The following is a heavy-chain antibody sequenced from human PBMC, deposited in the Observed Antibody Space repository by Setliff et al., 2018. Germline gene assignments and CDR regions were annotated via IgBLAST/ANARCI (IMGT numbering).Heavy chain of an antibody. V-gene: IGHV4-59*11. CDR1: GASISTHY. CDR2: TYYIGTT. D-gene: IGHD3-16*01. CDR3: ARGGVLGTGDFDY. J-gene: IGHJ4*02. Sequence: SETLSLTCTVSGASISTHYWSWIRQPPGKGLEWIGHTYYIGTTKYSPSLKGRVTISVDTSKNQVSLKMNFVTAADTAVYYCARGGVLGTGDFDYWGQGTLVTVS.